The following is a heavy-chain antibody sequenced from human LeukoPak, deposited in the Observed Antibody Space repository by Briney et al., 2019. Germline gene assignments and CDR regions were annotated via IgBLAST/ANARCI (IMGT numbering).Heavy chain of an antibody. CDR3: ARDIGDAAFH. CDR2: IGSSGSYI. J-gene: IGHJ4*02. CDR1: GFTFNAYS. V-gene: IGHV3-21*01. Sequence: KPGGSLRLSCAASGFTFNAYSMNWVRQVPGKGLEWVSSIGSSGSYIYYADSVKGRFTISRDNAKNSLYLQMNSLRAEDTAVYYCARDIGDAAFHWGQGTLVTVSS. D-gene: IGHD4-17*01.